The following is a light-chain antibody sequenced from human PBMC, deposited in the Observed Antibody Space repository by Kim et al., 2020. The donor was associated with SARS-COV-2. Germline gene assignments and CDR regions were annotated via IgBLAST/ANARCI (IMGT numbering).Light chain of an antibody. CDR2: KAS. J-gene: IGKJ1*01. CDR3: QQYNTDWT. Sequence: DIQMTQSPSTLSASVGDRVTITCRASQSIGSWLAWYQHKPGKAPKLLIFKASNLGSGVPSRFSGSGSGTEFTLTISGLQPDDFATYFCQQYNTDWTFDQGTKVDIK. CDR1: QSIGSW. V-gene: IGKV1-5*03.